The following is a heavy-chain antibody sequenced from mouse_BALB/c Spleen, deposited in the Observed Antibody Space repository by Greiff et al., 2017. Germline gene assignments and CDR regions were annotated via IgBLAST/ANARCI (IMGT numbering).Heavy chain of an antibody. J-gene: IGHJ4*01. Sequence: EVMLVESGGGLVKPGGSLKLSCAASGFTFSSYYMSWVRQTPEKRLELVAAINSNGGSTYYPDTVKGRFTISRDNAKNTLYLQMSSLKSEDTALYYCARQGAGGGAMDYWGQGTSVTVSS. CDR2: INSNGGST. CDR1: GFTFSSYY. CDR3: ARQGAGGGAMDY. V-gene: IGHV5-6-2*01. D-gene: IGHD3-3*01.